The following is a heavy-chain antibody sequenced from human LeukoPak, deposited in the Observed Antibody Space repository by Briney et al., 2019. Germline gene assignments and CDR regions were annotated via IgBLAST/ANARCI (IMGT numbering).Heavy chain of an antibody. J-gene: IGHJ6*04. D-gene: IGHD3-10*01. CDR3: VGVETITMVRGASGDV. Sequence: GGSLRLSCAASGFTFSSYGMHWVRQAPGKGLEWVSVIHSGGRAYYADSVKGRFTTSRDTKNTLDLQMNSLSVEDTAVYYCVGVETITMVRGASGDVWGKGTTVTVSS. CDR2: IHSGGRA. CDR1: GFTFSSYG. V-gene: IGHV3-NL1*01.